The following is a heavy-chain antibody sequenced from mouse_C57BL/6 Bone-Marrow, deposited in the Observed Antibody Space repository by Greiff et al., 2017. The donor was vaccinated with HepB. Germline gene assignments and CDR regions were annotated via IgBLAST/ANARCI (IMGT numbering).Heavy chain of an antibody. D-gene: IGHD3-2*02. CDR3: SSQGRRQLRPRYYAMDD. CDR1: GYTFTSYW. Sequence: QVQLQQPGAELVKPGASVKMSCKASGYTFTSYWITWVKQRPGQGLEWIGDIYPGSGRTNYNEKFKSKATLTVDTSSSTAYMQLSSLTSEDSAVYYCSSQGRRQLRPRYYAMDDWGQGTSVTVSS. J-gene: IGHJ4*01. V-gene: IGHV1-55*01. CDR2: IYPGSGRT.